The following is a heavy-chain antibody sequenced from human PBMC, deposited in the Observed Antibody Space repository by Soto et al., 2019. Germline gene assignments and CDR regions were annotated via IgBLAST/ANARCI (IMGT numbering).Heavy chain of an antibody. D-gene: IGHD4-4*01. CDR1: GGSFSTYG. J-gene: IGHJ6*02. Sequence: QEQLVQSGAEVKKPGSSVKVSCKASGGSFSTYGINWVRQAPGQGLEWMGRIIPILGTENYAQKFWGRVSITADESASTAYMELSSLRSEDTAVYYCARDDSNYPGRYGMDVWGQGTTVTVFS. CDR2: IIPILGTE. V-gene: IGHV1-69*01. CDR3: ARDDSNYPGRYGMDV.